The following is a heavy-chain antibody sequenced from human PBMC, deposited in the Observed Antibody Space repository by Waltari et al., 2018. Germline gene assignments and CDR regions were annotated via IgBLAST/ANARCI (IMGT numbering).Heavy chain of an antibody. CDR3: ARDDIADV. J-gene: IGHJ6*02. D-gene: IGHD2-15*01. Sequence: QVQLVESGGGVVQPGRSLRLSCAASGFTFSSYGMHWVRQAPGKGLGWVAVLWYDGSNKYYADSVKGRFTISRDNSKNTLYLQMNSLRAEDTAVYYCARDDIADVWGQGTTVTVSS. V-gene: IGHV3-33*01. CDR2: LWYDGSNK. CDR1: GFTFSSYG.